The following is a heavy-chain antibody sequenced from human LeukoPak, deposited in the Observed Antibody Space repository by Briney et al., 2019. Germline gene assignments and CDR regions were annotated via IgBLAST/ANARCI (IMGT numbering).Heavy chain of an antibody. CDR1: GYTFTGYY. CDR2: INPNSGGT. J-gene: IGHJ4*02. CDR3: ARVRYYDFWSGYLKN. V-gene: IGHV1-2*02. D-gene: IGHD3-3*01. Sequence: ASVKVSCKASGYTFTGYYMHWVRQAPGQGLEWMGWINPNSGGTNYAQKFQGRVTTTRDTSISTAYMELSRLRSDDTAVYYCARVRYYDFWSGYLKNWGQGTLVTVSS.